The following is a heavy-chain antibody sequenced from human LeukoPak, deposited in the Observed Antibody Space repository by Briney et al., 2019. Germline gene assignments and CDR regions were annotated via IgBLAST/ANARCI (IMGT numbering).Heavy chain of an antibody. J-gene: IGHJ4*02. D-gene: IGHD5-18*01. CDR1: GFTLSNYW. Sequence: PGGSLRLSCAASGFTLSNYWMSWVRQAPGKGLEWVANIKQDGSERNCVDSVKGRFSISRDNAKNSLYLQMNSLRAEDTAVYYCAWCGYSYGPFDYWGQGTLVTVSS. CDR3: AWCGYSYGPFDY. CDR2: IKQDGSER. V-gene: IGHV3-7*01.